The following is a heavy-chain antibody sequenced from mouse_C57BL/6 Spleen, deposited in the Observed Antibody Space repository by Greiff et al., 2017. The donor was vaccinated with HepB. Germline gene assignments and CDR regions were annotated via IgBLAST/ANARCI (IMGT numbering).Heavy chain of an antibody. J-gene: IGHJ3*01. V-gene: IGHV1-72*01. Sequence: VQLQQSGAELVKPGASVKLSCKASGYTFTSYWMHWVKQRPGRGLEWIGRIAPNSGGTKYNEKFKSKATLTVDKPSSTAYMQLSSLTSEDSAVYYCANDYDGAWFAYWVQGTLVTVSA. CDR2: IAPNSGGT. CDR3: ANDYDGAWFAY. D-gene: IGHD2-4*01. CDR1: GYTFTSYW.